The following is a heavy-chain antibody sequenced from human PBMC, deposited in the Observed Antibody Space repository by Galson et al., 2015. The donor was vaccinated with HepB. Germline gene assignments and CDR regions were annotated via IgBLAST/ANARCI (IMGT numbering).Heavy chain of an antibody. CDR3: ARNVGTAMARANLYYYYYYMDV. V-gene: IGHV1-2*02. J-gene: IGHJ6*03. CDR2: INPNSGGT. D-gene: IGHD5-18*01. Sequence: SVKVSCKASGYTFTGYYMHWVRQAPGQGLEWMGWINPNSGGTNYAQKFQGRVTMTRDTSISTAYMELSSLRSDDTAVYYCARNVGTAMARANLYYYYYYMDVWGKGTTVTVSS. CDR1: GYTFTGYY.